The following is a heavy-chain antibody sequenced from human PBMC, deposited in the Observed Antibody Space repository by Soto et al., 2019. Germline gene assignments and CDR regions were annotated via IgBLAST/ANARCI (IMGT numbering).Heavy chain of an antibody. D-gene: IGHD2-8*01. J-gene: IGHJ5*02. Sequence: DVQLVESGGGLVQPGRSLRLSCAASGFTFDDYAMHWVRQAPGKGLEWVSGISWKSGSIGYADSVKSRFTISRDNAKKSLSVQMNRLRAEYTALYYCAKVSGSGVRYNWFDPWGKGTLVTVSS. CDR3: AKVSGSGVRYNWFDP. V-gene: IGHV3-9*01. CDR2: ISWKSGSI. CDR1: GFTFDDYA.